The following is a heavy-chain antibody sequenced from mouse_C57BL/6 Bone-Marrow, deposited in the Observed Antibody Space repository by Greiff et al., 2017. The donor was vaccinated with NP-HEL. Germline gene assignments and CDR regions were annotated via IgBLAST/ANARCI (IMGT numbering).Heavy chain of an antibody. Sequence: VQLQQPGAELVMPGASVKLSCKASGYTFTSYWMHWVKQRPGQGLEWIGEIDPSDSYTKYNQKFKGKSTLPVDKSSRTAYMQLSRLTYEDSAVNYGARSRILRVRRNFGCWGKGITLSVAS. D-gene: IGHD1-1*01. CDR3: ARSRILRVRRNFGC. V-gene: IGHV1-69*01. J-gene: IGHJ2*01. CDR2: IDPSDSYT. CDR1: GYTFTSYW.